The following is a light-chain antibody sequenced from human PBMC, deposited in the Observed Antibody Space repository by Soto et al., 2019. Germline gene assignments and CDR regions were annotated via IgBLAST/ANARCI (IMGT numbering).Light chain of an antibody. J-gene: IGKJ1*01. CDR1: QSISSW. Sequence: DIQMTQSPSTLSASVGDRVTITCRASQSISSWLAWYQQKPGKAPKLLIYKAASLESGVPSRFTGSRSGTEFTLTISSLQPDDFSTYYFQHYNSYSPRTFGQGTKVEIK. CDR3: QHYNSYSPRT. CDR2: KAA. V-gene: IGKV1-5*03.